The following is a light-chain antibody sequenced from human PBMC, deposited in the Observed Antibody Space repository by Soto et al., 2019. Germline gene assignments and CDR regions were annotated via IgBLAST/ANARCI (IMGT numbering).Light chain of an antibody. V-gene: IGKV1-5*03. Sequence: IHLALPSSSLSGSVGDSVTVSCRASQTISSWFACYQQKPRKAPKLLIYKASTLKSGVPSRFSGSGSGTEFTLTISSLQPDDFATYYCQHCNSYPETFGLGTKVDTK. CDR3: QHCNSYPET. J-gene: IGKJ1*01. CDR2: KAS. CDR1: QTISSW.